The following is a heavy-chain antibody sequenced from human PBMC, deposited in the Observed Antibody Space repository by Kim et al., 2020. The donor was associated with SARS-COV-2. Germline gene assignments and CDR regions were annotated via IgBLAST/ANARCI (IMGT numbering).Heavy chain of an antibody. CDR3: ATVVFYYDAGYFKN. D-gene: IGHD3-22*01. Sequence: YADSVKGRHIISRDHSTNTLYLQRNSLSAEDTAVYYCATVVFYYDAGYFKNWGQGTLVIVSS. V-gene: IGHV3-66*01. J-gene: IGHJ1*01.